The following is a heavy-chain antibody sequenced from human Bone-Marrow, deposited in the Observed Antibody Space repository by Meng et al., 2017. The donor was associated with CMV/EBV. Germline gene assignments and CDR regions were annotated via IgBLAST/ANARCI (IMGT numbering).Heavy chain of an antibody. CDR3: ARSKYGDYFSTYLDY. J-gene: IGHJ4*02. D-gene: IGHD4-17*01. CDR1: GFTFSSYA. CDR2: IYSGGSK. V-gene: IGHV3-66*02. Sequence: GGSLRLSCAASGFTFSSYAMSWVRQAPGKGLEWVSVIYSGGSKYYADYVESRFTISRDNSKNTLYLQKNSLIAEDTAAYYCARSKYGDYFSTYLDYWGQGTLVTVSS.